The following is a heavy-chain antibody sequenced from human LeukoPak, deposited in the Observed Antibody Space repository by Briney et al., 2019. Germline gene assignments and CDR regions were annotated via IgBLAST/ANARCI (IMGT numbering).Heavy chain of an antibody. J-gene: IGHJ4*02. CDR3: VRLSNDWSLDY. D-gene: IGHD3-9*01. V-gene: IGHV5-51*01. Sequence: GESLKISCKGSGYSFTTYWIAWVRQMPGKGLEWMGIIYPGDSDTKYSPPSQGQVTISADKSINTAYLQWTSLRASDPAIYYCVRLSNDWSLDYWGQGTLVTVSS. CDR1: GYSFTTYW. CDR2: IYPGDSDT.